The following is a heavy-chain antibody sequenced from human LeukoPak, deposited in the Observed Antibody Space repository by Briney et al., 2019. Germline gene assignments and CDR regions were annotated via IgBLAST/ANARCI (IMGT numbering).Heavy chain of an antibody. CDR3: ARYVVYGSGKYYFDY. CDR2: INYSGST. V-gene: IGHV4-39*01. J-gene: IGHJ4*02. Sequence: SETLSLTCTVSGGSISSSTYYWSWIRQPPGKGLEWIASINYSGSTYYNPSLKSRVTISVDTSENQFSLKLSSVTAADTAVYYCARYVVYGSGKYYFDYWGQGTLVTVSS. CDR1: GGSISSSTYY. D-gene: IGHD3-10*01.